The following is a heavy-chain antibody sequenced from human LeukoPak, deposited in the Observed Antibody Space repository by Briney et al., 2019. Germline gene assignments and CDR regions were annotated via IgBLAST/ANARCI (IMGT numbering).Heavy chain of an antibody. J-gene: IGHJ3*02. CDR3: ARVSNAYNYGYDAFHI. CDR2: ISYDGSNK. Sequence: GRSLRLSCAASGVTLSSYAMHWVRQAPGKGLEWVAVISYDGSNKYYASSMKGRLTISRDNFNKTMYLQMNSLRAEDTAVYDCARVSNAYNYGYDAFHIWGQGTMVTVSS. CDR1: GVTLSSYA. V-gene: IGHV3-30*04. D-gene: IGHD5-18*01.